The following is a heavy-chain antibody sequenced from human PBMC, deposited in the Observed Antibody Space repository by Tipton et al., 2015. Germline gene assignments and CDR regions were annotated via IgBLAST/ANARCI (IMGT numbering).Heavy chain of an antibody. Sequence: TLSLTCVVSGGSISNDNWWSWVRQPPGKGLEWIGEVYHIGITNYNPSLKSRVIISVDKSKNHLSLKLNSLTAADTAVYYCAREKRISIFGVLIPHFDFWRQGALVSVSS. J-gene: IGHJ4*02. CDR2: VYHIGIT. D-gene: IGHD3-3*01. CDR1: GGSISNDNW. CDR3: AREKRISIFGVLIPHFDF. V-gene: IGHV4-4*02.